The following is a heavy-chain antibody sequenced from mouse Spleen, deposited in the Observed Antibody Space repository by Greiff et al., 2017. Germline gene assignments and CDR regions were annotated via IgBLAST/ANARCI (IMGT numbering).Heavy chain of an antibody. D-gene: IGHD1-3*01. CDR3: ARHNCFDY. CDR2: ISSGGGNT. Sequence: EVKVVESGGGLVKLGGSLKLSCAASGFTFSSYAMSWVRQTPEKRLEWVATISSGGGNTYYPDSVKGRFTISRDNAKNTLYLQMSSLKSEDTAMYYCARHNCFDYWGQGTTLTVSS. V-gene: IGHV5-9*04. J-gene: IGHJ2*01. CDR1: GFTFSSYA.